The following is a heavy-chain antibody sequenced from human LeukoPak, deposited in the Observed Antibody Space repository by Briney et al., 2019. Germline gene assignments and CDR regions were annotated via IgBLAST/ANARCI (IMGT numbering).Heavy chain of an antibody. Sequence: GASVEVSCKVSGYTLTELSMHWVRQAPGKGLEWMGGFDPEDGETIYAQKFQGRVTMTEDTSTDTAYMELSSLRSEDTAVYYCAKFTRGKVVGAFDIWGQGTMVTVSS. V-gene: IGHV1-24*01. CDR1: GYTLTELS. D-gene: IGHD2-21*01. CDR2: FDPEDGET. CDR3: AKFTRGKVVGAFDI. J-gene: IGHJ3*02.